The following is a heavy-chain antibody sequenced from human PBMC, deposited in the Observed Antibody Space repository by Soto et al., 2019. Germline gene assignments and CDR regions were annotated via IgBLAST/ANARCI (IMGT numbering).Heavy chain of an antibody. CDR2: INQDERDS. D-gene: IGHD2-21*01. Sequence: ESGGGLVQPGGSLRLSCGASGFTFSRFWMTWVRRAPGKGLEWVGGINQDERDSFYADSVRGRFAISRDNARNSLYLQMNSLRAEDTAVYFCVRDRGHGYSGQEAWAMDVWGQGTTVIVSS. CDR3: VRDRGHGYSGQEAWAMDV. V-gene: IGHV3-7*05. J-gene: IGHJ6*02. CDR1: GFTFSRFW.